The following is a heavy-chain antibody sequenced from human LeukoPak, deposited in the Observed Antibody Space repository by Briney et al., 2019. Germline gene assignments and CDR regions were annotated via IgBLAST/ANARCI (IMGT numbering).Heavy chain of an antibody. J-gene: IGHJ4*02. CDR1: GFTFSDAW. Sequence: RPGGSLRLSCAASGFTFSDAWLNWVRQTPEKGLEWVARIKRQTEGWTKDCAAPVKGRFTISRDDSKSTVYLQMNSLEIEETAVYYCSRNADHDWWGQGTLVTVSS. D-gene: IGHD1-14*01. CDR3: SRNADHDW. V-gene: IGHV3-15*01. CDR2: IKRQTEGWTK.